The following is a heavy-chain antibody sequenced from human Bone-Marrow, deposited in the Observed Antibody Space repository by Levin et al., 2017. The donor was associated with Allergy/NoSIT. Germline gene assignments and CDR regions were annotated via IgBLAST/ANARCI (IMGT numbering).Heavy chain of an antibody. CDR2: MSYDGTNK. Sequence: GESLKISCAASGFAFSNYGIHWVRQAPGKGLEWVAVMSYDGTNKYYADSVKGRFSISRDNSRYTVYLQMNSLRVGDTAVYYFAKDLVPYCSSLTCYLGGYGMDVWGQGTKVTVSS. CDR1: GFAFSNYG. D-gene: IGHD2-2*01. V-gene: IGHV3-30*18. CDR3: AKDLVPYCSSLTCYLGGYGMDV. J-gene: IGHJ6*02.